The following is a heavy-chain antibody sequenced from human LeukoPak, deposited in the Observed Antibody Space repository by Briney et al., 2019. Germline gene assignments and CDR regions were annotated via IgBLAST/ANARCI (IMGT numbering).Heavy chain of an antibody. V-gene: IGHV3-53*01. CDR2: IYGGSSV. CDR1: GFSVSSNY. D-gene: IGHD3-10*01. J-gene: IGHJ6*02. CDR3: ARDQLWFGTTYYYYGMDV. Sequence: PGGSLRLSCAASGFSVSSNYMNWVRQAPGKGLEWISVIYGGSSVYYADSVKGRFTISRDNAKNTLYLQMNSLRAGDTAVYYCARDQLWFGTTYYYYGMDVWGQGTTVTVSS.